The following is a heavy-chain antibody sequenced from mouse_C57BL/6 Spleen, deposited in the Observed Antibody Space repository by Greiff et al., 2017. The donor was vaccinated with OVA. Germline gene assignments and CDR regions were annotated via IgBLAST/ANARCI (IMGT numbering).Heavy chain of an antibody. CDR2: ISSGSSTI. D-gene: IGHD1-1*01. CDR1: GFTFSDYG. V-gene: IGHV5-17*01. CDR3: ARPHYYGSSYHFDV. Sequence: EVKLMESGGGLVKPGGSLKLSCAASGFTFSDYGMHWVRQAPEKGLEWVAYISSGSSTIYYADTVKGRFTISRDNAKNTLFLQMTSLRSEDTAMYYCARPHYYGSSYHFDVWGTGTTVTVSS. J-gene: IGHJ1*03.